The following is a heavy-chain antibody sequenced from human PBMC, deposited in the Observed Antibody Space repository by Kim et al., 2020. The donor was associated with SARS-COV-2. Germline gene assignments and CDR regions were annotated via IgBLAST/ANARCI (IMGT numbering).Heavy chain of an antibody. D-gene: IGHD5-18*01. Sequence: GGSLRLSCAASGFPFSNYAMTWVRQPPGKGLEWVSVIGASGEITYYADSVKGRFTISRENSKNTLFLQLNSRRAEDTAIYYCSKGRGTWLQHYFYYWGQGTLFAASS. CDR1: GFPFSNYA. CDR2: IGASGEIT. CDR3: SKGRGTWLQHYFYY. J-gene: IGHJ4*02. V-gene: IGHV3-23*01.